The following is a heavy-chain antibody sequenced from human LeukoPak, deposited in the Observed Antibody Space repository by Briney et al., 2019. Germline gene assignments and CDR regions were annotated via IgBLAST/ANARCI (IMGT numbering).Heavy chain of an antibody. J-gene: IGHJ5*02. V-gene: IGHV6-1*01. D-gene: IGHD3-10*01. CDR3: ARDPLSYGSGSYYRRTGWFDP. CDR1: GDSVSSNSAA. Sequence: SQTLSLTCAISGDSVSSNSAAWNWIRQSPSRGLEWLGRTYYRSKWYNDYAVSVKSRITINPDTSKNQFSLKLSSVTAADTAVYYCARDPLSYGSGSYYRRTGWFDPWGQGTLVTVSS. CDR2: TYYRSKWYN.